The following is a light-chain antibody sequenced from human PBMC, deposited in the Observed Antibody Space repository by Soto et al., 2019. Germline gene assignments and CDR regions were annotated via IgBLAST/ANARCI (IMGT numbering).Light chain of an antibody. V-gene: IGKV1-39*01. CDR1: QSISTY. Sequence: DIQMTQSPSSLSASVGDRVTITCRARQSISTYLNWYQQKPGKAPKVLIYAASSLQSGVPSRFSGSGSGTDFTLTISSLQPEDFATYYCQQSYSTPRGMHTFGQGTKLEIK. CDR2: AAS. J-gene: IGKJ2*01. CDR3: QQSYSTPRGMHT.